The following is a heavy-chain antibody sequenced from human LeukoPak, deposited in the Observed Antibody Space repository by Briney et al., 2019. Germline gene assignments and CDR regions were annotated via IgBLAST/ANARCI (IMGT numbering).Heavy chain of an antibody. CDR2: IYTSGST. J-gene: IGHJ5*02. D-gene: IGHD3-22*01. V-gene: IGHV4-4*07. CDR3: ATTNYYDSSGPP. Sequence: SETLSLTCTVSGYSLSSGYYWSWIRQPAGKGLEWIGRIYTSGSTNYNPSLKSRVTMSVDTSKNQFSLKLSSVTAADTAVYYCATTNYYDSSGPPWGQGTLVTVSS. CDR1: GYSLSSGYY.